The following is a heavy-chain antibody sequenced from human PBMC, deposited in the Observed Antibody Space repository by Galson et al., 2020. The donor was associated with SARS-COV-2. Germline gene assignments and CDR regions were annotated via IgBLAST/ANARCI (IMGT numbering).Heavy chain of an antibody. CDR3: ARDERYYDSSGYYQTRINSYYYGMDV. D-gene: IGHD3-22*01. V-gene: IGHV3-30-3*01. J-gene: IGHJ6*02. Sequence: PGGSLRLSCTASGFTFSSYAMHWVRQAPGKGLEWVAVISYDGSNKYYADSVKGRFTISRDNSKNTLYLQMNSLRAEDTAVYYCARDERYYDSSGYYQTRINSYYYGMDVWGQGTTVTVSS. CDR2: ISYDGSNK. CDR1: GFTFSSYA.